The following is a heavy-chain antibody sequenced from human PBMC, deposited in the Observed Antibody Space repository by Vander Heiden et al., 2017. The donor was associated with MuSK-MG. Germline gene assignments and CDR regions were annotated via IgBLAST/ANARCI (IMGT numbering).Heavy chain of an antibody. J-gene: IGHJ4*02. Sequence: EVQLVASGGGLVKPGGSLRLPCAASGFTFGRYSMNWVRQAPGKGLEWVSSISSSSSYIYYADSVKGRFTISRDNAKNSLYLQMNSLRAEDTAVYYCARDQVTGTTLPLDYWGQGTLVTVSS. CDR1: GFTFGRYS. D-gene: IGHD1-1*01. CDR2: ISSSSSYI. V-gene: IGHV3-21*01. CDR3: ARDQVTGTTLPLDY.